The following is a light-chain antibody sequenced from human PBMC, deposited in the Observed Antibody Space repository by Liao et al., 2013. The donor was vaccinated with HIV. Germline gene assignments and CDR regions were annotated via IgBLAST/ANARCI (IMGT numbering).Light chain of an antibody. CDR2: QDS. V-gene: IGLV3-21*04. CDR3: QVWDSSSDHPKV. Sequence: SYELTQPPSVSVAPGKTARITCGGNNIGSKSVHWYQQKPGQAPVLVIYQDSKRPLGIPERFSGSNSGNTATLTISRVEAGDEADYYCQVWDSSSDHPKVFGGGTKLTVL. CDR1: NIGSKS. J-gene: IGLJ3*02.